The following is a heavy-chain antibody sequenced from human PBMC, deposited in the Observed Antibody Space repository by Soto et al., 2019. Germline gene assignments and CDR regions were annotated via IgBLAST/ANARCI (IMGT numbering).Heavy chain of an antibody. CDR2: ITAYNGNA. CDR3: ARGKGPPGLDP. J-gene: IGHJ5*02. V-gene: IGHV1-18*01. Sequence: QVQLVQSGAEVKKPGASVKVSCKASGYTFTSSGINWVRQAPGQGLEWMGWITAYNGNANYAQTDQGRASLTTDTSTNTAYMELRSLTSDDTAVYYCARGKGPPGLDPWGRGTLVTVSS. CDR1: GYTFTSSG.